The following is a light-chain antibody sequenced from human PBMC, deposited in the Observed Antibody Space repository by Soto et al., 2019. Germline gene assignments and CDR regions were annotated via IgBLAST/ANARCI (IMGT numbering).Light chain of an antibody. J-gene: IGKJ1*01. CDR2: GVS. V-gene: IGKV3-20*01. CDR3: QQYGSSSWT. Sequence: EIVLTQSPGTLSLSPGERATLSCRASQTVSSSYLAWYQQKLGQALRLLLYGVSNRATGIPDRFSGSGSGTDFTLTISRLEPEDYAVYYCQQYGSSSWTFGQGTKVEIK. CDR1: QTVSSSY.